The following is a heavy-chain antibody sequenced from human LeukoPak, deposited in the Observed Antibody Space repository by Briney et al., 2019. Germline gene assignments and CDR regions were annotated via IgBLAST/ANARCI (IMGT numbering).Heavy chain of an antibody. CDR2: ISGSGGSR. V-gene: IGHV3-23*01. Sequence: GGSLRLSCAASGFTFSSYAMSWVRQAPGKGLEWVSAISGSGGSRYYADSVKGRFTISRDNSKNTLYLQMNSLRAEDTAVYYCAKVPDYDILTGWRYFDYWGQGTLVTVS. CDR3: AKVPDYDILTGWRYFDY. J-gene: IGHJ4*02. D-gene: IGHD3-9*01. CDR1: GFTFSSYA.